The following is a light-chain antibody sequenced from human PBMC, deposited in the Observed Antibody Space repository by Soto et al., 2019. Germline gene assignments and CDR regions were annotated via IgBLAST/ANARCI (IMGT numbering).Light chain of an antibody. V-gene: IGLV2-14*03. CDR1: SSDIGAYNF. CDR3: TSWTTSTTMI. J-gene: IGLJ2*01. Sequence: QSALTQPASVSGSPGQSITISCTGTSSDIGAYNFFSWYQQHPGKAPKLMLYDVNIRPSGVSNRFSGSKSGNTASLTLSGLQAEDEADYYCTSWTTSTTMIFGGGTKLTVL. CDR2: DVN.